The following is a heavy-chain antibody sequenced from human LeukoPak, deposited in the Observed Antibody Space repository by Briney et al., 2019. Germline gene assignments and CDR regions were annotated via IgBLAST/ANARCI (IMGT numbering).Heavy chain of an antibody. D-gene: IGHD3-16*01. Sequence: GGSLRLSCTASGFLFGDFWMNWVRQAPGKGLEWVSAISGSGGSTYYADSVKGRFTISRDNSKNTLYLQMNSLRAEDTAVYYCAKQVAIWGAFDIWGQGTMVTVSS. CDR2: ISGSGGST. J-gene: IGHJ3*02. CDR1: GFLFGDFW. CDR3: AKQVAIWGAFDI. V-gene: IGHV3-23*01.